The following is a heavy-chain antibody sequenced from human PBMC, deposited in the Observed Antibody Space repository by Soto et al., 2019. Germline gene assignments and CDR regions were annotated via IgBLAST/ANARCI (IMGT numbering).Heavy chain of an antibody. D-gene: IGHD6-19*01. CDR3: AKDPAVAGTISAFDL. Sequence: GGSLRRSWSASGCTFISYGTHWGRQAQSKGLESVAVISYDGSNKYYAASVKGRFTIFRDNSKNRLYMQMNSLSPADPAVYYCAKDPAVAGTISAFDLWPQGTMVT. V-gene: IGHV3-30*18. CDR2: ISYDGSNK. J-gene: IGHJ3*01. CDR1: GCTFISYG.